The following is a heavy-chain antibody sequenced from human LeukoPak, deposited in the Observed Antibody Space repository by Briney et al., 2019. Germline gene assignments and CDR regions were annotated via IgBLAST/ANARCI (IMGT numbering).Heavy chain of an antibody. CDR2: IYHSGST. V-gene: IGHV4-30-2*01. CDR1: GGSISSGGYY. D-gene: IGHD3-10*01. J-gene: IGHJ4*02. CDR3: ARDRYYGSGSHPFDY. Sequence: PSQTLSLTCSVSGGSISSGGYYWSWIRQPPGKGLEWIGYIYHSGSTYSNPSLKSRVTISVDTSKNQFSLKLSSVTAADTAVYYCARDRYYGSGSHPFDYWGQGTLVTVSS.